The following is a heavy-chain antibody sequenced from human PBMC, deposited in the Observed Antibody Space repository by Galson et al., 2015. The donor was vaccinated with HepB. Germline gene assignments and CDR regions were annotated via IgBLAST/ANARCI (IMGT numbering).Heavy chain of an antibody. CDR1: GYTFTSYW. Sequence: QSGAEVKKPGESLKISCKVSGYTFTSYWIGWVRQMPGKGLEWMGIIYPSDSDTRYSPSFQGQVTISADKSISTAYLQWSSLKASDSGMYYCARRLIGGYCPSSSCSYAFDIWGRGTMVTVSS. CDR3: ARRLIGGYCPSSSCSYAFDI. V-gene: IGHV5-51*01. CDR2: IYPSDSDT. J-gene: IGHJ3*02. D-gene: IGHD2-2*01.